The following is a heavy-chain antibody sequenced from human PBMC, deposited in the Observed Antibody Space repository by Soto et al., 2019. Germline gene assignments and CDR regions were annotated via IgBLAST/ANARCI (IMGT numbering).Heavy chain of an antibody. CDR2: ISSSSSYL. Sequence: EVQLVESGGGLVKPGGSLRLSCPVSGFTFSSYSMNWVRQAPGKGLEWVSSISSSSSYLYYADSVKGRFTISRDNAKNALYLQMNSLWAEDTAVYYSARKLGPKDYYVVMDVWGQGATVTGSS. CDR1: GFTFSSYS. CDR3: ARKLGPKDYYVVMDV. D-gene: IGHD7-27*01. J-gene: IGHJ6*02. V-gene: IGHV3-21*06.